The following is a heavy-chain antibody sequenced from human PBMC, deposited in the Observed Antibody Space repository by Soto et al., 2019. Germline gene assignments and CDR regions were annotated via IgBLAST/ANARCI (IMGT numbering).Heavy chain of an antibody. CDR3: ATDKRAVVVTAPFDY. Sequence: QVQLVESGGGVVQPGRSLRLSCAASGFTFSSYGMHWVRQAPGKGLEWVAVISYDGSNKYYADSVKGRFTISRDNSNTTLYLQMHSLIAEDTAVYYCATDKRAVVVTAPFDYWGQGTLVTVSS. CDR2: ISYDGSNK. J-gene: IGHJ4*02. CDR1: GFTFSSYG. D-gene: IGHD2-21*02. V-gene: IGHV3-30*03.